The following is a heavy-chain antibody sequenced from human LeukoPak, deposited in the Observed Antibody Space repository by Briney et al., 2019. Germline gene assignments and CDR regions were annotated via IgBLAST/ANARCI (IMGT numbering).Heavy chain of an antibody. CDR2: IYYSGST. J-gene: IGHJ4*02. CDR1: GGSISSYY. CDR3: ARHQIAARPPYFDY. V-gene: IGHV4-59*08. D-gene: IGHD6-6*01. Sequence: PSETLSLTCTVSGGSISSYYWSWIRQPPGKGLEWIGYIYYSGSTNYNPSLKSRVTISVDTSKNQFSLKLSSVTAADTAVYYCARHQIAARPPYFDYWGQGTLVTVSS.